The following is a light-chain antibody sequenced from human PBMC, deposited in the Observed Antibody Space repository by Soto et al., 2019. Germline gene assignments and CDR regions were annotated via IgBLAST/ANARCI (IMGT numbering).Light chain of an antibody. CDR1: NIGSKS. J-gene: IGLJ2*01. CDR2: YDS. Sequence: SYELTQPPSVSVAPGKTARITCGGNNIGSKSVHWDQQKPGQAPVLVIYYDSDRPSGIPERFSGSNSGNTATLTISRVEAGDEADDYCQVWDSSSDHRGVFGGGTKLTVL. V-gene: IGLV3-21*04. CDR3: QVWDSSSDHRGV.